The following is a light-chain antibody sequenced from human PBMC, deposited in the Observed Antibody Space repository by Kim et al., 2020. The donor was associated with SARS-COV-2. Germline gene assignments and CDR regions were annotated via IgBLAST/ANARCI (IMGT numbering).Light chain of an antibody. CDR1: QSVSSN. J-gene: IGKJ5*01. CDR2: GAS. Sequence: SPGERATRSCRASQSVSSNLAWYQQKLGQAPRLLIYGASTRATGIPARFSGSGSGTEFTLTISSLQSEDFAVYYCQQYNNWPPITFGQGTRLEIK. CDR3: QQYNNWPPIT. V-gene: IGKV3-15*01.